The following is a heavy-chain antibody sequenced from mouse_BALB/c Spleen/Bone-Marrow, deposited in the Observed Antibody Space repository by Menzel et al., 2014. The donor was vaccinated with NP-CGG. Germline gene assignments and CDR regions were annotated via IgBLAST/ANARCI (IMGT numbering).Heavy chain of an antibody. D-gene: IGHD4-1*01. CDR1: GYTFTSYY. Sequence: VQLQQSGPELVKPGASVKMSCKASGYTFTSYYIHWVKQRPGQGLEWIGWIYPGDGSTKYNEKFKGKTTLTADKSSSTAYMLLSSLTSEDSAIYFCARKENWAYAMDYWGQGTSVTVPS. V-gene: IGHV1S56*01. CDR2: IYPGDGST. J-gene: IGHJ4*01. CDR3: ARKENWAYAMDY.